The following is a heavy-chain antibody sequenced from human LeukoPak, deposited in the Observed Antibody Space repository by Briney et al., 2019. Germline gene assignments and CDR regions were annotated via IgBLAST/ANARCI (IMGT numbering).Heavy chain of an antibody. CDR2: IRYDGSNK. CDR1: GFTSSSYG. D-gene: IGHD5-12*01. CDR3: AKDPSYEFEGDY. Sequence: GGSLRLSRAASGFTSSSYGMHWVRQAPGKGLEWVAFIRYDGSNKYYADSVKGRFTISRDNSKNTLYLQMNSLRAEDTAVYYCAKDPSYEFEGDYWGQGTLVTVSS. V-gene: IGHV3-30*02. J-gene: IGHJ4*02.